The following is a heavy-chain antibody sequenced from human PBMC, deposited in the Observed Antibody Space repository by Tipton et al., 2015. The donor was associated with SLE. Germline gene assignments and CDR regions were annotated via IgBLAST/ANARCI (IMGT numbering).Heavy chain of an antibody. V-gene: IGHV3-23*01. CDR2: ISGSGGST. J-gene: IGHJ5*02. D-gene: IGHD3-10*01. CDR3: ANSYYGSGSSLNWFDP. CDR1: GFTFSSYA. Sequence: SLRLSCAASGFTFSSYAMSWVRQAPGKGLEWVSAISGSGGSTYYADSVKGRFTISRDNSKNTLYLQMNSLRAEDTAVYYCANSYYGSGSSLNWFDPWGQGALVTVSS.